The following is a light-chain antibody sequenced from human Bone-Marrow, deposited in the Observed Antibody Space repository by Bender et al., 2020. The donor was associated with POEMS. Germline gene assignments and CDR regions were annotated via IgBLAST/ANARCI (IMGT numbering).Light chain of an antibody. CDR1: SSNIGTNP. CDR3: QSYDSGLSVLYV. CDR2: GNK. J-gene: IGLJ1*01. V-gene: IGLV1-44*01. Sequence: QSVLTQPPSASGTPGQRVTISCSGSSSNIGTNPVNWYQQLPGTAPKLLIYGNKNRPSGVPDRFSGSKSGTSASLAITGLQAEDEGDYYCQSYDSGLSVLYVFGSGTKVTVL.